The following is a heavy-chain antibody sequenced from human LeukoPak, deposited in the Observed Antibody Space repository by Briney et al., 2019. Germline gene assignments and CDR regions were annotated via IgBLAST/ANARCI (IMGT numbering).Heavy chain of an antibody. D-gene: IGHD3-10*02. Sequence: NPGGSLRLSCEASGFAFSDYYMTWIRQSPGRGLEWISYISSTGSITYYADSVKGRFTISRDNAKNSLYLQMNSLRAEDTAVYYCAELGITMIGGVWGKGTTVTISS. CDR2: ISSTGSIT. CDR1: GFAFSDYY. J-gene: IGHJ6*04. V-gene: IGHV3-11*04. CDR3: AELGITMIGGV.